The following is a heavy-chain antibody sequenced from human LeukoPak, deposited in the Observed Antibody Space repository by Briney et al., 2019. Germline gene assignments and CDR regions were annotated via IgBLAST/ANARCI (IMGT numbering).Heavy chain of an antibody. J-gene: IGHJ4*02. CDR3: ARVSCSGGSCWSDPFDY. Sequence: PSETLSLTCTVSGGSISSYYWSWIRQPPGKGLVWIGYIYYSGSTNYNPSLKSRVTISVDTSKNQFSLKLSSVTAADTAVYYCARVSCSGGSCWSDPFDYWGQGTLVTVSS. V-gene: IGHV4-59*01. CDR2: IYYSGST. CDR1: GGSISSYY. D-gene: IGHD2-15*01.